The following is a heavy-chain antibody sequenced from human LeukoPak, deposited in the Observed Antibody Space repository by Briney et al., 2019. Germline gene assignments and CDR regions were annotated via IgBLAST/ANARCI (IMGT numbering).Heavy chain of an antibody. V-gene: IGHV3-49*04. CDR2: IRSKAYGGTT. CDR1: GFTFSSYG. D-gene: IGHD3-9*01. CDR3: TRDGPYYDISSN. J-gene: IGHJ4*02. Sequence: GGSLRLSCAASGFTFSSYGMHWVRQAPGKGLEWVGFIRSKAYGGTTEYAASVKGRFTISRDDSKSIAYLQMNSLKTEDTAVYYCTRDGPYYDISSNWGQGTLVTVSS.